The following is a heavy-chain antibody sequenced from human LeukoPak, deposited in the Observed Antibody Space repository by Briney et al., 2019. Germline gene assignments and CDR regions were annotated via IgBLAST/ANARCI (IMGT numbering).Heavy chain of an antibody. V-gene: IGHV3-30*04. Sequence: PGGSLRLSCAASGFTFNSYAMHWVRQAPGKGLKWVAVISYDGSNKYYADSVKGRFTIPRDNSKNTLYLQMNSLRAEDTAVYYCAREGRVVVVAATTPFDYWGQGTLVTVSS. J-gene: IGHJ4*02. CDR2: ISYDGSNK. CDR1: GFTFNSYA. D-gene: IGHD2-15*01. CDR3: AREGRVVVVAATTPFDY.